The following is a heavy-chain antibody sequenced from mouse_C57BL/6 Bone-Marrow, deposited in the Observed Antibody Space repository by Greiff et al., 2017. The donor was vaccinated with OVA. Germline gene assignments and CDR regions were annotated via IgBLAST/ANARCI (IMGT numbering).Heavy chain of an antibody. V-gene: IGHV1-80*01. Sequence: QVQLQQSGAELVKPGASVKISCKASGYAFSSYWMNWVKQRPGKGLEWIGQIYPGDGDTNYNGKFKGKATLTADKSSSTAYMQLSSLTSEDSAVYFCARGYYSNSAWFAYWGQGTLVTVSA. J-gene: IGHJ3*01. CDR1: GYAFSSYW. CDR3: ARGYYSNSAWFAY. D-gene: IGHD2-5*01. CDR2: IYPGDGDT.